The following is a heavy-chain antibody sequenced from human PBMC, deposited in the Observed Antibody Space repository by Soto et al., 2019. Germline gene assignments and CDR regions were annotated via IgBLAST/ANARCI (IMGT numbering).Heavy chain of an antibody. CDR2: FDPEGGEA. V-gene: IGHV1-24*01. Sequence: GASVKVSCKISGHTNTELSMHWVRPAQEKGLEWMGGFDPEGGEAIYAQKWHGRVTVTEDTVTDTAYMELRSLRSDDTAMYYCARGGTNLGVPTAKAHYYGMDVWGQGTTVTVSS. CDR3: ARGGTNLGVPTAKAHYYGMDV. D-gene: IGHD2-2*01. CDR1: GHTNTELS. J-gene: IGHJ6*02.